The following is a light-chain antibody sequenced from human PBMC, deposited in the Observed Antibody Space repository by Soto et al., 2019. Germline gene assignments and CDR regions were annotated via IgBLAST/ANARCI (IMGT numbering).Light chain of an antibody. CDR3: AAWDGSLNGVV. CDR1: SSNIGSHT. V-gene: IGLV1-44*01. J-gene: IGLJ2*01. Sequence: QSVLTQPPSASGTPGQRVTIPCSGSSSNIGSHTVNWYQQLPGTAPKLLVYSSNKRPSGVPDRFSGSKSGTSASLAISGLQSEDEADYYCAAWDGSLNGVVFGGGTKLTVL. CDR2: SSN.